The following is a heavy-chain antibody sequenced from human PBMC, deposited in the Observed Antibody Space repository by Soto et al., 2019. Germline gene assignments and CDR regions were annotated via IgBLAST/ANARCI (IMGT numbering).Heavy chain of an antibody. CDR3: ARYRRGTGWYYLDY. D-gene: IGHD6-19*01. Sequence: QVQLQESGPGLVKPSETLSLTCTVSGASISGNYWSWIRQPPGKGLEWIGYIYDSGSTNYSPSLQSRVTMSVDRSKNHFSLALTSVTAADTALYFCARYRRGTGWYYLDYWGQGILVTVSS. CDR1: GASISGNY. CDR2: IYDSGST. J-gene: IGHJ4*02. V-gene: IGHV4-59*01.